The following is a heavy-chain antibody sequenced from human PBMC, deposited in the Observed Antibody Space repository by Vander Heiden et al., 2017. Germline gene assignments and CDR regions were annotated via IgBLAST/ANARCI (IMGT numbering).Heavy chain of an antibody. Sequence: EVQLLESGGGLVQPGGSLILPGAASGFPFSSYAMTWVRQAPGKELEWVSAISTSSVNTYYADSVKGRFTISRDNSKNTLDLQMNSLRAEDTAVYYCAKKYYRWFDPWGQGTLVTVSS. CDR1: GFPFSSYA. CDR3: AKKYYRWFDP. D-gene: IGHD3-10*01. J-gene: IGHJ5*02. CDR2: ISTSSVNT. V-gene: IGHV3-23*01.